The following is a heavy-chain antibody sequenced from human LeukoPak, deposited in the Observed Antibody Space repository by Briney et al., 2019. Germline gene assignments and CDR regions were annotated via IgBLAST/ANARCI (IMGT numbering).Heavy chain of an antibody. CDR1: GFTFSSYG. D-gene: IGHD3-10*01. CDR3: AVPWNYYGSGSFDY. J-gene: IGHJ4*02. Sequence: GGSLRLSCAASGFTFSSYGMYWVRQAPGKGLEWVAFIRYDGSNKYYADSVKGRFTISRDNSKNTLYLQMNSLRAEDTAVYYCAVPWNYYGSGSFDYWGQGTLVTVSS. V-gene: IGHV3-30*02. CDR2: IRYDGSNK.